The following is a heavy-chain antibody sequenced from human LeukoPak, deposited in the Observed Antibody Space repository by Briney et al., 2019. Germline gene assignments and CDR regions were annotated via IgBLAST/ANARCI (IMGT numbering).Heavy chain of an antibody. CDR3: ARGYSYGWFDP. D-gene: IGHD5-18*01. Sequence: GGSLRLSCAASGFTFSSYAMSWVRQAPGKGLGWVSTISGSGGSTHYADSVKGRFTISRDNSKNTLYLQMNSLRADDTAVYYCARGYSYGWFDPWGQGTLVTVSS. V-gene: IGHV3-23*01. CDR2: ISGSGGST. CDR1: GFTFSSYA. J-gene: IGHJ5*02.